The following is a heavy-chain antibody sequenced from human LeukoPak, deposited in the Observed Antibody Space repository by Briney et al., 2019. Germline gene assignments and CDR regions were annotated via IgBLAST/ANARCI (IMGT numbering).Heavy chain of an antibody. CDR3: ARLTVPLRFDP. D-gene: IGHD2-2*01. Sequence: SETLSLTCSVSDDSITMYYWTWIRQPPGKGLEWIGYVDHTGSTNFNPSLNGRVSISRDTTKNLFSLRLRSVTAADTAVYYCARLTVPLRFDPWGQGTLVTVSS. J-gene: IGHJ5*02. CDR1: DDSITMYY. V-gene: IGHV4-59*01. CDR2: VDHTGST.